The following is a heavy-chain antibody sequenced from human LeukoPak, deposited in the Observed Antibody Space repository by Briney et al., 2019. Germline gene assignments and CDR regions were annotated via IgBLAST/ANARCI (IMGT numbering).Heavy chain of an antibody. CDR1: SYTFTNYA. CDR2: MNPNSGNT. D-gene: IGHD4-11*01. V-gene: IGHV1-8*03. CDR3: ARGLLSFMRSDYSNYWDNWFDP. Sequence: GASVKVSCKASSYTFTNYAFTWVRQAPGQGLEWMGWMNPNSGNTGYAQRFQGRVTFTRNTSISTAYMELSSLRSEDTAVYYCARGLLSFMRSDYSNYWDNWFDPWGQGTLVTVSS. J-gene: IGHJ5*02.